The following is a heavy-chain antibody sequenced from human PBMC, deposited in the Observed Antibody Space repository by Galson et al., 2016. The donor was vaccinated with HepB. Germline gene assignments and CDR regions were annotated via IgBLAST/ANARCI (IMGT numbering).Heavy chain of an antibody. CDR1: GFTFTTYW. Sequence: SLRLSCAASGFTFTTYWMSWVRQAPGKGLEWVANIKQDGSEKYYVDSVKGRFTISRDNAKNSLYLQMNSLRADDTAVYYCARGRLSVVREDYWGQGTLVTVSS. J-gene: IGHJ4*02. D-gene: IGHD1-26*01. CDR3: ARGRLSVVREDY. V-gene: IGHV3-7*01. CDR2: IKQDGSEK.